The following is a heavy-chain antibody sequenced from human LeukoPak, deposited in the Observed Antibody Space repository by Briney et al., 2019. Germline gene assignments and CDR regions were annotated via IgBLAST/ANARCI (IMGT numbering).Heavy chain of an antibody. D-gene: IGHD6-19*01. CDR1: GYTLTELS. CDR3: ATAPYSSSGWYYFDY. Sequence: ASVKVSCKVSGYTLTELSMHWVRQAPGKGPEWMGGFDPEDGETIYAQKFQGRVTMTEDTSTDTAYMELSSLRSEDTAVYYCATAPYSSSGWYYFDYWGQGTLVTVSS. V-gene: IGHV1-24*01. CDR2: FDPEDGET. J-gene: IGHJ4*02.